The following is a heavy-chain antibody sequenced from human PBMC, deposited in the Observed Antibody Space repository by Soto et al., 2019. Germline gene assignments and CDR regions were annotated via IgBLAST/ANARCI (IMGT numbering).Heavy chain of an antibody. CDR2: ITGDGDTT. CDR1: GFTFSSYA. Sequence: EVQLLESGGGSLQPGGSLRLSCAASGFTFSSYALNWVRQAPGKGLEWVSGITGDGDTTYYAGSVKGRFTSSRDNSRNSVYLQMNSVRAEDTAVYYCAKEMTSGSRLAFDYWGQGTLVTVSS. J-gene: IGHJ4*02. V-gene: IGHV3-23*01. D-gene: IGHD2-15*01. CDR3: AKEMTSGSRLAFDY.